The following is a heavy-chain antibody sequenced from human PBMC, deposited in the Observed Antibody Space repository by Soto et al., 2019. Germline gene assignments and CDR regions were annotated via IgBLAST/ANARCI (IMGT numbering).Heavy chain of an antibody. CDR1: GGSIRSYY. J-gene: IGHJ4*02. CDR2: IYYSGST. D-gene: IGHD4-4*01. CDR3: ARDDGNSAFDY. V-gene: IGHV4-59*12. Sequence: SETLSLTCTVSGGSIRSYYWTWIRQPPGKGLEWIGYIYYSGSTSYNPSLKSRVTISVDTSKNQFSLKLSSVTAADTAVYYCARDDGNSAFDYWGQGTLVTVPS.